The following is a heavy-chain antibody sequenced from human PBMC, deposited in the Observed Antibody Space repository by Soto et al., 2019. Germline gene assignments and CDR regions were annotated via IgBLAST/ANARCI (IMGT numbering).Heavy chain of an antibody. CDR2: IYYSVGT. CDR1: GAALSSGGYF. Sequence: SETLSLTCTVSGAALSSGGYFYTWVRQPPGKGLEWLGYIYYSVGTSYNPSLKSRVTISLDKCKSQFSLRLISVTAADTAVDYCTREQSDDNYFDPWGQGTLVTVSS. D-gene: IGHD6-19*01. J-gene: IGHJ5*02. CDR3: TREQSDDNYFDP. V-gene: IGHV4-61*08.